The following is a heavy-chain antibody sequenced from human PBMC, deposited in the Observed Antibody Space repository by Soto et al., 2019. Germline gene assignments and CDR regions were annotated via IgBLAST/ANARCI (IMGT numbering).Heavy chain of an antibody. CDR1: GDSVSSNSAA. D-gene: IGHD5-12*01. V-gene: IGHV6-1*01. CDR2: TYYRSKWYN. J-gene: IGHJ6*03. CDR3: ARSGYDFHPARYYYMDV. Sequence: QSQTLSLTCAISGDSVSSNSAAWNWIRQSPSRGLEWLGRTYYRSKWYNDYAVAVKSRITINPETSKNQFSLQLNSVTPEDTAGYYCARSGYDFHPARYYYMDVWGKGTTVTVSS.